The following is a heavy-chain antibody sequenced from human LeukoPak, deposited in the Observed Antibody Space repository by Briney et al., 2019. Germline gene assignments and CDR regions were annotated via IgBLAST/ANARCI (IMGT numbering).Heavy chain of an antibody. Sequence: GGSLRLSCAASGFTFSSYAMSWVRQAPGKGLEWVSAISGSGASAYYADSVKGRFTISRDNSKNTLYLQMNSLRAEDTAIYYCAKNEVAGYYNGGSCLRYFDFWGQGTLVTVSS. CDR3: AKNEVAGYYNGGSCLRYFDF. CDR2: ISGSGASA. D-gene: IGHD2-15*01. J-gene: IGHJ4*02. V-gene: IGHV3-23*01. CDR1: GFTFSSYA.